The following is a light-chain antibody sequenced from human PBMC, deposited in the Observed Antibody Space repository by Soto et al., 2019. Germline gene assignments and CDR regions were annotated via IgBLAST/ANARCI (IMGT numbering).Light chain of an antibody. CDR3: QQDYNLPA. CDR2: GAS. CDR1: QSVSSSY. V-gene: IGKV3D-7*01. Sequence: PGERVTPSCRASQSVSSSYLTWYQQKPGQAPRLLIYGASTRATSIPARFSGSGSGTDFTLTISSLQPEDFAVYYCQQDYNLPAFGQGTRLEIK. J-gene: IGKJ5*01.